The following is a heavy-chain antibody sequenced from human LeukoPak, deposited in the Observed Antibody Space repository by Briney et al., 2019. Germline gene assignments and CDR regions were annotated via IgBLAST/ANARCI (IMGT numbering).Heavy chain of an antibody. J-gene: IGHJ5*02. CDR1: GGSISSNNYY. D-gene: IGHD2-2*01. CDR3: ARTSSSSYGWFDP. V-gene: IGHV4-39*01. CDR2: IYYSGST. Sequence: SETLSLTCTVSGGSISSNNYYWGWMRQPPGKGLERIGSIYYSGSTYYNPSLQSRVTISLDTSKNQFSLKVSSVTAADTAVYYCARTSSSSYGWFDPWGQGTLVTVSS.